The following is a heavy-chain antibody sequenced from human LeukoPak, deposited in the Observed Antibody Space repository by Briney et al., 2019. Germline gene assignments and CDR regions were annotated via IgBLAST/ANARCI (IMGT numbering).Heavy chain of an antibody. D-gene: IGHD6-19*01. V-gene: IGHV1-2*02. Sequence: ASVKVSCKASGYTFTGCYMHWVRQAPGQGLEWMGWINPNSGDPNYAQKFQGRVTMTRDTSITTAYMELSRLTSDDTAVYYCARVIALAGSLFFDYWGQGTLVTVSS. CDR3: ARVIALAGSLFFDY. CDR2: INPNSGDP. J-gene: IGHJ4*02. CDR1: GYTFTGCY.